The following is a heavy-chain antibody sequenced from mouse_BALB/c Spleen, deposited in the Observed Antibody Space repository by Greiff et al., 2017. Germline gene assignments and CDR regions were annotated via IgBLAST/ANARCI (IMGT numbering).Heavy chain of an antibody. CDR3: ARGKIGYGNPWFAY. CDR1: GFTFSSFG. CDR2: ISSGSSTI. J-gene: IGHJ3*01. Sequence: VESGGGLVQPGGSRKLSCAASGFTFSSFGMHWVRQAPEKGLEWVAYISSGSSTIYYADTVKGRFTISRDNPKNTLFLQMTSLRSEDTAMYYCARGKIGYGNPWFAYWGQGTLVTVSA. D-gene: IGHD2-10*02. V-gene: IGHV5-17*02.